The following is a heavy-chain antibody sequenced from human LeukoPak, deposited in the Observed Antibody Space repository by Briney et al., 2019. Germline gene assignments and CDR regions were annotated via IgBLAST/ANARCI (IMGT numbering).Heavy chain of an antibody. CDR1: GFTFSSYA. CDR2: ISGSGGST. V-gene: IGHV3-23*01. J-gene: IGHJ6*02. Sequence: GGSLRLSCAASGFTFSSYAMSWVRQAPGKGLEWVSAISGSGGSTYYADSVKGRFTISRDNSKNTVYLQMNSLRAEDTAVYYCARDTRPYSYYGMDVWGQGTTVTVSS. CDR3: ARDTRPYSYYGMDV.